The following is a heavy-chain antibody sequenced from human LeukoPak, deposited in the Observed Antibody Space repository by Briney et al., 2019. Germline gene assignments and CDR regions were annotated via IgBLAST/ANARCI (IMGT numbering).Heavy chain of an antibody. V-gene: IGHV4-34*01. D-gene: IGHD3-22*01. CDR2: INHSGST. Sequence: KPSETLSLTCAVYGGSFSGYYWSWIRQPPGKGLEWIGEINHSGSTNYNPSLKSRVTISVDTSKNQFSLKLSSVTAADTAVYYCARAWRPTPKPTHYYDSSGYYALDYWGQGTLVTVSS. CDR3: ARAWRPTPKPTHYYDSSGYYALDY. J-gene: IGHJ4*02. CDR1: GGSFSGYY.